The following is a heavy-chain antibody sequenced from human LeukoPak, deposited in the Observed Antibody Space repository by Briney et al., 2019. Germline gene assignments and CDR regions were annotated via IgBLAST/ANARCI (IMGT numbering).Heavy chain of an antibody. CDR2: ISGSGGNT. Sequence: PGGSLRLSCAASGFTFSIHAMTWVRQAPGKGLEWVSGISGSGGNTYYADSVKGRFTISRDNSKNMLYLQMNNLRAEDTAVYYCAKGPLTEVAGTTWDYWGQGTLVTVSS. D-gene: IGHD6-19*01. J-gene: IGHJ4*02. CDR1: GFTFSIHA. CDR3: AKGPLTEVAGTTWDY. V-gene: IGHV3-23*01.